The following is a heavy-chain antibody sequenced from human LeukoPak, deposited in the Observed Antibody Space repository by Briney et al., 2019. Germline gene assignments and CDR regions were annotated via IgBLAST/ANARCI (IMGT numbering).Heavy chain of an antibody. CDR3: ARDPGHGGNVIGDY. D-gene: IGHD4-23*01. Sequence: SVKVSCKASGGTFSSYAISWVRQAPGQGLEWMGGIIPIFGTANYAQKFQGRVTITADESTSTAYMELSSLRSEDTAVYYCARDPGHGGNVIGDYWGQGTLVTVSS. CDR2: IIPIFGTA. V-gene: IGHV1-69*13. J-gene: IGHJ4*02. CDR1: GGTFSSYA.